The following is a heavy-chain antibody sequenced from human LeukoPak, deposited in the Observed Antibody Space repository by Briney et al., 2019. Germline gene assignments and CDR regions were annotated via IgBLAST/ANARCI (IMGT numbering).Heavy chain of an antibody. CDR2: IYYSGST. CDR1: GGSISSGTYF. J-gene: IGHJ6*02. V-gene: IGHV4-31*03. CDR3: TRVGRAYSPYYYAMDV. D-gene: IGHD4/OR15-4a*01. Sequence: SETLSLTCSVSGGSISSGTYFWTWIRQHPGKGLEWIGYIYYSGSTYYNPSLKSRVTISLDTSKNQFSLSLSSVTAADTAVYYCTRVGRAYSPYYYAMDVWGQGTTVTVSS.